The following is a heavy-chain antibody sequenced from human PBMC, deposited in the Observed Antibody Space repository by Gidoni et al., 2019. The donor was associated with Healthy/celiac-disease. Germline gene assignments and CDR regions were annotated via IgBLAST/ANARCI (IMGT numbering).Heavy chain of an antibody. D-gene: IGHD2-2*01. CDR1: GGSISSGGYS. CDR2: ISHSASP. V-gene: IGHV4-30-2*01. Sequence: QLQLQESGSGLVKPSQTLSPTCAVSGGSISSGGYSWSWIRQPPGKGLERIGYISHSASPYSTPTLKSRVTISVDRSNNHFSLKLSSVTAADTAGYYCAVVVPAATLFDPRGQGTLFTVSS. CDR3: AVVVPAATLFDP. J-gene: IGHJ5*02.